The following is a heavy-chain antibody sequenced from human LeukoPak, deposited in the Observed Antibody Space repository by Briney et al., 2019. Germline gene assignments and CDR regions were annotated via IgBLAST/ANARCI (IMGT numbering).Heavy chain of an antibody. CDR2: VTSSGDRT. CDR1: GFTFSSSA. Sequence: GGSLRLSCAASGFTFSSSAMNWVRRAPGKGLEWVSTVTSSGDRTYYTDSAKGRFTISRDNSKNTLYLQMNSLRAEDTAVYYCAKDPQFWGQGTLVTVSS. J-gene: IGHJ1*01. CDR3: AKDPQF. V-gene: IGHV3-23*01.